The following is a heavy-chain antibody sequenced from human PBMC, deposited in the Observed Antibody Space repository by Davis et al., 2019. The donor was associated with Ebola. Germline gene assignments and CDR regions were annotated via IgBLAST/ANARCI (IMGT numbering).Heavy chain of an antibody. CDR1: GGSISSYY. CDR3: ARGRRVLVPAALDY. J-gene: IGHJ4*02. Sequence: MPSETLSLTCTVSGGSISSYYWTWIRQPPGKGLEWIGSICHSGSTYYNPSLKSRVTISVDTSKNQFSLKLSSVTAADTAVYYCARGRRVLVPAALDYWGQGTLVTVSS. CDR2: ICHSGST. D-gene: IGHD2-2*01. V-gene: IGHV4-38-2*02.